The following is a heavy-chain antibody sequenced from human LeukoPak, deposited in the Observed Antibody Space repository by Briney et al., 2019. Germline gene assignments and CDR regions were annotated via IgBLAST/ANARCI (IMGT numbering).Heavy chain of an antibody. CDR1: GFTFSTYG. D-gene: IGHD2-2*01. Sequence: PGRSLRLSCAASGFTFSTYGMHWVRQAPGKGLEWVAVIWYGGSNTYYADSVKGRFTISRDNSKNTLYLQMNSLRVDDTAVYYCVKESPYCTSSSCRFYYFDSWGQGTLVTVSS. CDR3: VKESPYCTSSSCRFYYFDS. J-gene: IGHJ4*02. CDR2: IWYGGSNT. V-gene: IGHV3-33*06.